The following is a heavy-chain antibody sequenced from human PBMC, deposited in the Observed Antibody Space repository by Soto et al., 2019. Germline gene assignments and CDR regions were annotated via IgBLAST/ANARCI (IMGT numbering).Heavy chain of an antibody. D-gene: IGHD6-6*01. CDR2: IYYSGST. J-gene: IGHJ5*02. CDR1: GGSVSSGSYY. Sequence: QVQLQESGPGLVKPSETLSLTCTVSGGSVSSGSYYWSWIRQPPGKGLEWIGYIYYSGSTNYNPSLMSRVTISVDTSKNQFSLKVGSVTAADTAVYYCVCARARSFDPWGQGTLVTVSS. V-gene: IGHV4-61*01. CDR3: VCARARSFDP.